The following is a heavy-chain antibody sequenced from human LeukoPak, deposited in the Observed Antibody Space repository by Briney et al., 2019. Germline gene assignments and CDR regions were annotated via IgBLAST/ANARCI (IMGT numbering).Heavy chain of an antibody. J-gene: IGHJ4*02. CDR1: GYTFTSYA. CDR2: INTNTGNP. V-gene: IGHV7-4-1*02. Sequence: ASVKVSCKASGYTFTSYAMNWVRQAPGQGLEWMGWINTNTGNPTYARGFTGRFVFSLDTSVSTAYLQISSLEAEDTAVFYCARDGPMTTIDHWGQGTLVTVSS. CDR3: ARDGPMTTIDH. D-gene: IGHD2-21*02.